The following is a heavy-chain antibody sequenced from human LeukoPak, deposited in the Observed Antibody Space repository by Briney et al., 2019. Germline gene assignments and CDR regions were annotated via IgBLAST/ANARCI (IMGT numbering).Heavy chain of an antibody. V-gene: IGHV3-23*01. CDR2: ISDDGGDS. CDR1: GFPFSSYA. J-gene: IGHJ4*02. Sequence: GSLILSCAASGFPFSSYAMSWVRQAPGKGLEWVSAISDDGGDSKYAESVKGRFTISRDNSRNRLSLQMNSLRVEDTAIYYCGRDWKLDYWGQGILVTVSS. CDR3: GRDWKLDY. D-gene: IGHD1-1*01.